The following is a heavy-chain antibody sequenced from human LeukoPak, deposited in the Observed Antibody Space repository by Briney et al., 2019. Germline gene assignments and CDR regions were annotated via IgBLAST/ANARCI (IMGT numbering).Heavy chain of an antibody. V-gene: IGHV3-48*04. D-gene: IGHD3-16*01. CDR2: INDNSDTI. J-gene: IGHJ4*02. CDR1: GFTFSHYS. CDR3: VRDLFGRDRRPFDC. Sequence: GGSLRLSCAASGFTFSHYSMHWVRQDPGKGLECVSYINDNSDTIFYADSVKGRFTISRDNAKNSLYLQMNSLGAEDTAVYYCVRDLFGRDRRPFDCWGQGTLVTVSS.